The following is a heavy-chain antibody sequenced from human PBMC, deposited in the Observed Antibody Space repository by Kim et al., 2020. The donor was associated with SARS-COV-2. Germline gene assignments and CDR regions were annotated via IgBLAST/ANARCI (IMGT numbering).Heavy chain of an antibody. CDR2: MSGMSGSGGTT. CDR1: GFSFSNYA. Sequence: GGSLRLSCASSGFSFSNYAMSWFRQAPGKGLEWVSAMSGMSGSGGTTYYADSVKGRFTVPSANSKNTLYLQMNSLRAEDPAIYYRTNGGVGTNYPYFDYWGQGTLVTVSS. J-gene: IGHJ4*02. CDR3: TNGGVGTNYPYFDY. V-gene: IGHV3-23*01. D-gene: IGHD2-21*02.